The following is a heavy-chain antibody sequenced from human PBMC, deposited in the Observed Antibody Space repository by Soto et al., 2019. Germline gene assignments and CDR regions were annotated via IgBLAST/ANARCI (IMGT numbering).Heavy chain of an antibody. D-gene: IGHD2-21*02. CDR1: GFSVSSSGEG. CDR3: AHLDPKIVTAGGHGAFDF. J-gene: IGHJ4*02. V-gene: IGHV2-5*02. CDR2: IYWDDDK. Sequence: QITLKESGPTLVKPTQTLTLTCTVSGFSVSSSGEGVGWIRQPPGKALEWLALIYWDDDKRYSPSLKSRLTITKXTXXXQXLLTLTNMDPVDTATYYCAHLDPKIVTAGGHGAFDFWDQGTLVTVSS.